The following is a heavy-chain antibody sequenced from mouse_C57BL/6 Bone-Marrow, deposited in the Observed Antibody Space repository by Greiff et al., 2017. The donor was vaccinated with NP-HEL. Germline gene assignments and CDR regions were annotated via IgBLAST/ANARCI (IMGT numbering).Heavy chain of an antibody. D-gene: IGHD3-2*02. CDR1: GFTFSSYA. J-gene: IGHJ4*01. Sequence: DVHLVESGGGLVKPGGSLKLSCAASGFTFSSYAMSWVRQTPEKRLEWVATISDGGSYTYYPDNVKGRFTISRDNAKNNLYLQMSHLKSEDTAMYYCARDATAQATGYYAMDYWGQGTSVTVSS. CDR3: ARDATAQATGYYAMDY. V-gene: IGHV5-4*01. CDR2: ISDGGSYT.